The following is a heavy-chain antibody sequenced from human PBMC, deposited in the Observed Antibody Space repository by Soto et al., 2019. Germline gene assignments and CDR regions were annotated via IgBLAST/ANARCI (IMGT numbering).Heavy chain of an antibody. D-gene: IGHD6-13*01. J-gene: IGHJ4*02. CDR2: FDPEDGET. V-gene: IGHV1-24*01. Sequence: ASAKASCKVSGYTLTELSMHWVRQANGKGLEWMGGFDPEDGETIYAQKFQGRVTMTEDTSTDTAYMELSSLRSEDTAVYYCATDSPRYSSSWNPFDYWGQGTLVSVSS. CDR3: ATDSPRYSSSWNPFDY. CDR1: GYTLTELS.